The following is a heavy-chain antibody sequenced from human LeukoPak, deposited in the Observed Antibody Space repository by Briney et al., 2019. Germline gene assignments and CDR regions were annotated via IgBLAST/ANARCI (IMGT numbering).Heavy chain of an antibody. CDR1: GGSFSGYY. CDR2: INHSGST. V-gene: IGHV4-34*01. D-gene: IGHD5-24*01. CDR3: ARNGRDGYNYYYYGMDV. Sequence: KPSETLSLTCAVYGGSFSGYYWSWIRQPPGKGLEWIGEINHSGSTNYNPSLKSRVTISVDTSKNQFSLKLSSVTAADTAVYYCARNGRDGYNYYYYGMDVWGQGTTVTVSS. J-gene: IGHJ6*02.